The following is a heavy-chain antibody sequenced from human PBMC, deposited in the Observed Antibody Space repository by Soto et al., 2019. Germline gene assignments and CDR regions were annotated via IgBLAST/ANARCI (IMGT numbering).Heavy chain of an antibody. D-gene: IGHD6-13*01. J-gene: IGHJ5*02. CDR2: IYISGST. CDR1: GGSISSGDYY. Sequence: QVQLQESGPGLVKPSQTLSLTCTVSGGSISSGDYYWSWIRQPPGKGRDWLVYIYISGSTYYNPSLKSRLTISVDTSKHQFSLRLNSVTAADTAVYYCARGLAVNVIPVLGMSWFDPWGQGILVTVSS. V-gene: IGHV4-30-4*01. CDR3: ARGLAVNVIPVLGMSWFDP.